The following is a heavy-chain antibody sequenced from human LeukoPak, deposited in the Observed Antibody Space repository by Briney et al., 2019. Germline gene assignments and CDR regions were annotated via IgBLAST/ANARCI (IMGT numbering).Heavy chain of an antibody. CDR1: GYSISSGYY. Sequence: SETLSLTCAVSGYSISSGYYWGWIRQPAGKGLEWIGRIYTSGSTNYNPSLKSRVTMSVDTSKNQFSLKLSSVTAADTAVYYCAREPSSSLYYYYYYYMDVWGKGTTVTVSS. D-gene: IGHD6-6*01. J-gene: IGHJ6*03. CDR2: IYTSGST. CDR3: AREPSSSLYYYYYYYMDV. V-gene: IGHV4-4*07.